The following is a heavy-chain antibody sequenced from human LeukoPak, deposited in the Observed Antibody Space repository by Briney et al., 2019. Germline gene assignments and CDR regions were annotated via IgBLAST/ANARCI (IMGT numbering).Heavy chain of an antibody. CDR1: GYSFTSYW. Sequence: GESLKISCKCSGYSFTSYWIGWVRQMPGKRLEWMGIIDPGDSDTKYSPSFQGQVTISADKSISTAYLQWSSLKASDTAMYYCARRSYSFDYWGQGTLVTVSS. J-gene: IGHJ4*02. V-gene: IGHV5-51*01. CDR3: ARRSYSFDY. CDR2: IDPGDSDT. D-gene: IGHD1-26*01.